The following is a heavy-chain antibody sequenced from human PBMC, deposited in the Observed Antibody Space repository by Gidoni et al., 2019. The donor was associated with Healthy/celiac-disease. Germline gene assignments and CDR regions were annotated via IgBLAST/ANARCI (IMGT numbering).Heavy chain of an antibody. V-gene: IGHV4-4*02. D-gene: IGHD6-19*01. Sequence: QVQLQESRPGLVKPSGTLSLTCAVSGGSTSSSNWWSWVRQPPGKGLEWIGEIYHSGSTNYNPSLKSRVTISVDKSKNQFSLKLSSVTAADTAVYYCARDEIYSSGWDLKLNYYYMDVWGKGTTVTVSS. J-gene: IGHJ6*03. CDR2: IYHSGST. CDR3: ARDEIYSSGWDLKLNYYYMDV. CDR1: GGSTSSSNW.